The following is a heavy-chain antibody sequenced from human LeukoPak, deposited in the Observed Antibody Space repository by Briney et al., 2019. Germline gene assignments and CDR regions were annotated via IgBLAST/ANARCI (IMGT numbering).Heavy chain of an antibody. J-gene: IGHJ6*02. V-gene: IGHV4-59*12. CDR3: ARGMVHMVRGHYYGMDV. CDR1: GGSISTYY. D-gene: IGHD3-10*01. CDR2: IHYNDNT. Sequence: SETLSLTCTVSGGSISTYYWSWIRQPPGKGLEWIGFIHYNDNTKYNPSLESRVTISVDTSKNQFSLKLSSVTAADTAVYYCARGMVHMVRGHYYGMDVWGQGTTVTVSS.